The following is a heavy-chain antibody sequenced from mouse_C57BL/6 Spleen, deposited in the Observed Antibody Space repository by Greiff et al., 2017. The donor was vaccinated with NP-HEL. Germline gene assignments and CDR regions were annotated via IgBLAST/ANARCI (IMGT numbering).Heavy chain of an antibody. V-gene: IGHV5-17*01. CDR2: ISSGSSTI. CDR3: AREGITTVVGYFDV. J-gene: IGHJ1*03. CDR1: GFTFSDYG. Sequence: EVKLMESGGGLVKPGGSLKLSCAASGFTFSDYGMHWVRQAPEKGLEWVAYISSGSSTIYYADTVKGRFTISRDNAKNTLFLQMTSLRSEDTAMYYCAREGITTVVGYFDVWGTGTTVTVSS. D-gene: IGHD1-1*01.